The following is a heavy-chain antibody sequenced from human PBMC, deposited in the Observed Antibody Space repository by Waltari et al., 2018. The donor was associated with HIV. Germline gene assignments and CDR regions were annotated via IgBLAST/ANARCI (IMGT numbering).Heavy chain of an antibody. CDR3: ARVKAYSSGWFDY. CDR1: GFTVSSNS. J-gene: IGHJ5*01. Sequence: EVQLVESGGGLIQPGGSLRLSCAASGFTVSSNSMSWVRKAPGKWLEWVSVFYSGGSASSADSVKGRFTISRDNSKNTLHLQMKRLRTEDTAVYYCARVKAYSSGWFDYWGQGTLVTVSS. D-gene: IGHD6-19*01. CDR2: FYSGGSA. V-gene: IGHV3-53*01.